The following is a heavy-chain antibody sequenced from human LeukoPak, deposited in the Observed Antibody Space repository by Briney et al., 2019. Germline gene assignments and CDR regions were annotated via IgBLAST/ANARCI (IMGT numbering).Heavy chain of an antibody. J-gene: IGHJ4*02. CDR3: ARDSIIWFGELWAAVYFDY. D-gene: IGHD3-10*01. CDR1: GGSITSDNYY. Sequence: PSETLSLTCTVSGGSITSDNYYWSWVRQHPGKGLEWIAYIYYSGSTYYNPSLKSRVTMSVDTSKNQFSLKLSSVTAADTAVYYCARDSIIWFGELWAAVYFDYWGQGTLVTVSS. CDR2: IYYSGST. V-gene: IGHV4-31*03.